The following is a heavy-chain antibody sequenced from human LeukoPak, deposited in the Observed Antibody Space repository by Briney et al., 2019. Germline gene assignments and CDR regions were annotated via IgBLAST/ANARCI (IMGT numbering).Heavy chain of an antibody. D-gene: IGHD6-13*01. J-gene: IGHJ4*02. CDR3: AREQYSSSWYPLDY. Sequence: ASVKVSCKASGYTFTGYYMHWVRQASGQGLEWMGWINPNSGGTNYAQKFQGRVTMTRDTSISTAYMELSRLRSDDTAVYYCAREQYSSSWYPLDYWGQGTLVTVSS. CDR2: INPNSGGT. V-gene: IGHV1-2*02. CDR1: GYTFTGYY.